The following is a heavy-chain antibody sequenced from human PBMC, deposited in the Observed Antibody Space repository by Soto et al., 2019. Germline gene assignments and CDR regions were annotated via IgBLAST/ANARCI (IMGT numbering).Heavy chain of an antibody. CDR1: GDSISSGGYY. J-gene: IGHJ4*02. CDR3: ARVPYGDPFDY. V-gene: IGHV4-31*03. Sequence: QVQLQESGPGLVKPSQTLSLTCTVSGDSISSGGYYWSWIRQHPGKGLEWIGYIYYSGSTHYNPSLKSRVHISVDTSKTQFSLKLSSVTAADTAVYYCARVPYGDPFDYWGQGNLVTVSS. CDR2: IYYSGST. D-gene: IGHD4-17*01.